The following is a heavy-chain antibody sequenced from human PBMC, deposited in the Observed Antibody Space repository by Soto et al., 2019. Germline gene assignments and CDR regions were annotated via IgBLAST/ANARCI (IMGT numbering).Heavy chain of an antibody. D-gene: IGHD6-6*01. CDR3: ARASIAARRALIRPFDY. CDR2: IWYDGSNK. Sequence: GGSLRLSCAASGFTFSSYGMHWVRQAPGKGLEWVAVIWYDGSNKYYADSVKGRFTISRDNSKNTLYLQMNSLRAEDTAVYYCARASIAARRALIRPFDYWGQGTLVTVSS. CDR1: GFTFSSYG. V-gene: IGHV3-33*01. J-gene: IGHJ4*02.